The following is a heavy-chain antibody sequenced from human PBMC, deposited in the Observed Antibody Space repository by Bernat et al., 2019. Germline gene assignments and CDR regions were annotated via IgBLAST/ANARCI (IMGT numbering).Heavy chain of an antibody. CDR3: TTDVWDIVVVPI. CDR1: GFTFSNAW. CDR2: IKSKTDGGTT. J-gene: IGHJ3*02. V-gene: IGHV3-15*01. D-gene: IGHD2-2*01. Sequence: EVQLVESGGGLVKPGGSLRLSCAASGFTFSNAWMSWVRQAPGKGLEWVGRIKSKTDGGTTDYAAPVKGRFTISRDDSKNTRYLQMNSLKTEDTAVYYCTTDVWDIVVVPIWGQGTMVTVSS.